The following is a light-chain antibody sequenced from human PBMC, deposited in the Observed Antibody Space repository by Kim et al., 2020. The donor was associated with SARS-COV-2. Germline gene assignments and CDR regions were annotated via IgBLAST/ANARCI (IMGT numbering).Light chain of an antibody. CDR3: QQYNSYPWT. Sequence: ASGGDRVTIICRASQSISSWLAWYQQKPGKAPKLLIYDASSLESGVPSKFSGSGSGTEFTLTISSLQPDDFATYFCQQYNSYPWTFGQGTKVDIK. V-gene: IGKV1-5*02. J-gene: IGKJ1*01. CDR2: DAS. CDR1: QSISSW.